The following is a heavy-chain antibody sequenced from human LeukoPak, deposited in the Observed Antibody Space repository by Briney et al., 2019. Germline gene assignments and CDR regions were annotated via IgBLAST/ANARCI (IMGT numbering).Heavy chain of an antibody. D-gene: IGHD2-2*03. CDR3: ARGDGYCSSTSCSRSPRYYYYGMDV. V-gene: IGHV1-8*01. J-gene: IGHJ6*02. Sequence: ASVKVSCKASGYTFTSYDINWVRQATGQGLEWMGWMNPNGGNTGYAQKFQGRVTMTRNTSISTAYMELSSLRSEDTAVYYCARGDGYCSSTSCSRSPRYYYYGMDVWGQGTTVTVSS. CDR2: MNPNGGNT. CDR1: GYTFTSYD.